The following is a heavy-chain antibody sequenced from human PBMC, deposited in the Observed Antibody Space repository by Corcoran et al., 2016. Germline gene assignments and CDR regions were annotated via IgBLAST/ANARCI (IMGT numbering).Heavy chain of an antibody. CDR1: GDSVSSGSYY. Sequence: QVQLQESGPGLVKPSETLSLTCTVSGDSVSSGSYYWTWIRQPPGKGLEWIGYIYSSGTANSYNPSLKSRVTISRDTSKNQFSLNLSSVTAEDTAVYYCAKVEKRGYSYGNDAFDIWGQGTMVTVSS. CDR2: IYSSGTA. V-gene: IGHV4-61*01. J-gene: IGHJ3*02. CDR3: AKVEKRGYSYGNDAFDI. D-gene: IGHD5-18*01.